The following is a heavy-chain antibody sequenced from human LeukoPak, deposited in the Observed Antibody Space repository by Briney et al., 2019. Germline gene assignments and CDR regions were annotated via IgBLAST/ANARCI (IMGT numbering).Heavy chain of an antibody. J-gene: IGHJ4*02. CDR1: GFTLSSYA. D-gene: IGHD3-22*01. CDR3: AKGSYYDSSGSFYFDY. V-gene: IGHV3-23*01. CDR2: ISGSGDNT. Sequence: GGSLRLSCAASGFTLSSYAMSWVRQAPGKGLEWVSGISGSGDNTYYADSVKGRFTISRDNSKNTLYVQVNSLGTEDTVAYYCAKGSYYDSSGSFYFDYWGQGTLVTVSS.